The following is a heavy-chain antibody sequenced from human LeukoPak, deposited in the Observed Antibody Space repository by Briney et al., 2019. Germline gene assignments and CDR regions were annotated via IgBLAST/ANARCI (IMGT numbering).Heavy chain of an antibody. Sequence: GRSLRLSCAASGFTFRNYAMHWVRQAPGKGLEWVAVILRDGSNKYYADSVKGRFTISRDNSKNTLYLQMNSLRADDAALYYCARGDCGGDCYLSMATYDIWGQGTKVTVS. D-gene: IGHD2-21*02. V-gene: IGHV3-30-3*01. CDR3: ARGDCGGDCYLSMATYDI. J-gene: IGHJ3*02. CDR1: GFTFRNYA. CDR2: ILRDGSNK.